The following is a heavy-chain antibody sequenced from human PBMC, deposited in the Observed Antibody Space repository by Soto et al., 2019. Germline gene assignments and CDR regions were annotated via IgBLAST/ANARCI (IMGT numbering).Heavy chain of an antibody. D-gene: IGHD3-10*01. CDR3: ARESRGGSFDY. V-gene: IGHV4-4*07. CDR1: GGSIGENY. Sequence: QVQLQESGPGLVKPSETLSLTCTVSGGSIGENYWSWIRQPAGKGLEWIGRIFASGTTNDNPSLRGRVTLSIDMSKKYFSLKLTSVTAADTAVYYCARESRGGSFDYWGQGDLVTVSP. CDR2: IFASGTT. J-gene: IGHJ4*02.